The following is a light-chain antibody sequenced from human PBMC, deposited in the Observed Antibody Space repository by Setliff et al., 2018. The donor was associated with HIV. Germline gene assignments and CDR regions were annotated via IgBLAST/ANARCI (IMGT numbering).Light chain of an antibody. V-gene: IGLV1-51*02. CDR3: GTWDSSLSAPV. J-gene: IGLJ3*02. Sequence: QSVLTQPPSVSAAPGQKVTISCSGSSSNIGNNYVSWYQQFPGTAPKLFVYENNKRPSGIPDRVSGSKSGTSATPGITGLQTGDEADYYCGTWDSSLSAPVFGGGTK. CDR2: ENN. CDR1: SSNIGNNY.